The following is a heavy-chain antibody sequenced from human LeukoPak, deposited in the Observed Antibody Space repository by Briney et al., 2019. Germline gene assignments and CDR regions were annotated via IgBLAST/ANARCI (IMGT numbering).Heavy chain of an antibody. Sequence: ASVKVSCKASGYTFTGYYMHWVRQAPGQGLEWMGWINPNSGGTNYAQKFQGRVTMTRDTSISTAYMELSRLRSDDTAVYYCARAYSSSWYYFDYWGQGTLVTVSS. V-gene: IGHV1-2*02. J-gene: IGHJ4*02. CDR2: INPNSGGT. CDR3: ARAYSSSWYYFDY. CDR1: GYTFTGYY. D-gene: IGHD6-13*01.